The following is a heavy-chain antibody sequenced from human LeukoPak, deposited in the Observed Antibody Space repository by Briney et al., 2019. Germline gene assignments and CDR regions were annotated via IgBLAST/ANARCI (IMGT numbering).Heavy chain of an antibody. J-gene: IGHJ4*02. CDR1: GGSFSGYY. D-gene: IGHD3-3*01. Sequence: SETLSLTCAVYGGSFSGYYWSWIRQPPGKGLEWIGEINHSGSTNYNPSLKSRVTISVDTSKNQFSLKLCSVTAADTAVYYCARLAVYGSYYDFWSGYYRDYWGQGTLVTVSS. V-gene: IGHV4-34*01. CDR3: ARLAVYGSYYDFWSGYYRDY. CDR2: INHSGST.